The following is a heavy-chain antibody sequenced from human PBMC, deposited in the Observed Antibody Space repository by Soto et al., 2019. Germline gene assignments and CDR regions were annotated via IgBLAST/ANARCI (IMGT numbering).Heavy chain of an antibody. CDR3: ARTTFWSGYSLPYFDS. D-gene: IGHD3-3*01. V-gene: IGHV4-34*01. Sequence: PSETLSLTCAVYIGSFSGFHWSWIRQPPGKGLEWIGEINHSGSTNYSPSLKNRVTISEDTSKNQFSLKLSSVTAADTAVYFCARTTFWSGYSLPYFDSWGQGTPVTVSS. CDR2: INHSGST. J-gene: IGHJ4*02. CDR1: IGSFSGFH.